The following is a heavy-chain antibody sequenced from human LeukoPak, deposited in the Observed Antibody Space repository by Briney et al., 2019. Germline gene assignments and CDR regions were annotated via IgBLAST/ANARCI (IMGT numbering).Heavy chain of an antibody. J-gene: IGHJ4*02. CDR2: IRYSGST. CDR3: VRRVAATWLDY. D-gene: IGHD2-15*01. V-gene: IGHV4-59*08. CDR1: GGSISSYY. Sequence: SETLSLTCTVSGGSISSYYWSWIRQPPGKGLEWIGYIRYSGSTNFNPSLKSRVSMSVDTSKRQFSLKLSSVIAADTAVYYCVRRVAATWLDYWGQGTLVTVSS.